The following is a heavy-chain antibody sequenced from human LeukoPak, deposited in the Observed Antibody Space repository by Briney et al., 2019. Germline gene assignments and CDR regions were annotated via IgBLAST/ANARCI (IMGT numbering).Heavy chain of an antibody. D-gene: IGHD1-14*01. V-gene: IGHV3-30*04. CDR2: ISYDGSNK. CDR1: GFTFSSYA. Sequence: GRSLRLSCAASGFTFSSYAMHWVRQAPGKGLEWVAVISYDGSNKYYADSVKGRFTISRDNSKNTLYLQMNSLRAEDTAVYYCARGRINWFDPWGQGTLVTVSS. J-gene: IGHJ5*02. CDR3: ARGRINWFDP.